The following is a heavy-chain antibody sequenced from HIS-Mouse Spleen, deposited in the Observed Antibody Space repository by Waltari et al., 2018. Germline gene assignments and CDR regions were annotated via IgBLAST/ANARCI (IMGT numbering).Heavy chain of an antibody. V-gene: IGHV4-39*07. CDR1: GGSISSSSYY. CDR3: ARGEGDGYNWVDI. CDR2: IYDSGST. Sequence: QLQLQESGPGLVKPSETLSLTCTVSGGSISSSSYYWGWCRQPPGKGLEWIGSIYDSGSTYYNPSLKSRVTISVDTSKNQFSLKLSSVTAADTAVYYCARGEGDGYNWVDIWGQGTMVTVSS. D-gene: IGHD5-12*01. J-gene: IGHJ3*02.